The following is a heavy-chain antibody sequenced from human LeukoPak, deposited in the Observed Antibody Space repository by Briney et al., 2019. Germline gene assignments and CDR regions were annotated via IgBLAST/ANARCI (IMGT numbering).Heavy chain of an antibody. V-gene: IGHV3-23*01. CDR2: IRGSGGIT. CDR3: ARDTLSGSHDFDY. CDR1: GFTFSSYA. J-gene: IGHJ4*02. Sequence: GGSLRLSCAASGFTFSSYAMSWVRQAPGPGLEWFSDIRGSGGITYSAASVKGRFTITRVNSQNPLYLQMNSLSAEDTAVYYWARDTLSGSHDFDYWGQGTLVTVSS. D-gene: IGHD3-10*01.